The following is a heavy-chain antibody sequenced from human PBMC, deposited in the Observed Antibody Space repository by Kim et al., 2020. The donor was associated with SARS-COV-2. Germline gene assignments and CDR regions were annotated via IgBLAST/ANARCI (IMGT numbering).Heavy chain of an antibody. CDR3: ARSPIAALYYFDS. D-gene: IGHD6-13*01. V-gene: IGHV3-74*01. J-gene: IGHJ4*02. Sequence: YASTVKGRLTISRDNAKNTLYQQLNSLRAEDTAVYYCARSPIAALYYFDSWGQGTPVTVSS.